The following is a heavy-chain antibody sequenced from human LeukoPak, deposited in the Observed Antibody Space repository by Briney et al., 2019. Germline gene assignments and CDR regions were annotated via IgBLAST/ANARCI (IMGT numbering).Heavy chain of an antibody. CDR1: GFTFSSYA. CDR2: ISGSGVTT. CDR3: AKDQYSYGYYFDY. V-gene: IGHV3-23*01. J-gene: IGHJ4*02. Sequence: GGSLRLSCTASGFTFSSYAMSWVRLAPGKGLEWVSAISGSGVTTYYADSVKGRFTISRDNSKNTLYLQMNSLRAEDTAVYYCAKDQYSYGYYFDYWGQGTLVTVSS. D-gene: IGHD5-18*01.